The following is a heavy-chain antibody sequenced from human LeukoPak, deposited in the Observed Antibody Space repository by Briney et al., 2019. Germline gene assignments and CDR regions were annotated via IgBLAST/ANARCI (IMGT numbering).Heavy chain of an antibody. V-gene: IGHV4-34*01. CDR1: GGSLSGYY. CDR2: INHSGST. CDR3: ARGPYYGSGYPNTFDY. D-gene: IGHD3-10*01. J-gene: IGHJ4*02. Sequence: SGTLSLTCAVYGGSLSGYYWSWIRQPPGKGLEWIGEINHSGSTNYNPSLKSRVTISVDTSKNQFSLKLSSVTAADTAVYYCARGPYYGSGYPNTFDYWGQGTLVTVSS.